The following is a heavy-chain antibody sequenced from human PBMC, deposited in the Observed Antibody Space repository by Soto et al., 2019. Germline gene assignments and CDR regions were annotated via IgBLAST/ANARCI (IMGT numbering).Heavy chain of an antibody. D-gene: IGHD4-17*01. CDR1: GASISSTSSY. CDR3: ARHFGNYGDWAFDF. CDR2: FNYSKNT. Sequence: PSETLSLTCTVSGASISSTSSYWGWVRQPPGKGLEWIGSFNYSKNTYYNPSLKSRVTISVDTSRIQFSLNLNSVTAADTAVYYCARHFGNYGDWAFDFWGQGTLVTVSS. V-gene: IGHV4-39*01. J-gene: IGHJ4*02.